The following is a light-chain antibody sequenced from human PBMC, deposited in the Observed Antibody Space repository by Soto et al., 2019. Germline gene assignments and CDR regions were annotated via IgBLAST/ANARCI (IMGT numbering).Light chain of an antibody. Sequence: QSALTQPASVSGSPGQSITISCTGSSSDVGTYKYVSWYQQHPGKAPELMIYEVSHRPSGVSNRFSGSKSDNTASLTISGLQAEDEADYYCSSYTSISTLYVFGTGTKLTVL. CDR1: SSDVGTYKY. V-gene: IGLV2-14*01. J-gene: IGLJ1*01. CDR2: EVS. CDR3: SSYTSISTLYV.